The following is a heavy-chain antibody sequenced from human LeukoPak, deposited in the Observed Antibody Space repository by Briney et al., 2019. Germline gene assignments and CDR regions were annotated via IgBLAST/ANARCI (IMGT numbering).Heavy chain of an antibody. D-gene: IGHD3-22*01. Sequence: SGGSLRLSCAASGFTFSSFGMHWVRQAPGKGLEWVAVIWYDGNNKYYADSVKGRFTISRDNSKNTLYLQMNSLRAEDTAVYYCARDRAMIVEVRIDCWGQGTLVSVSS. V-gene: IGHV3-33*01. CDR3: ARDRAMIVEVRIDC. CDR1: GFTFSSFG. J-gene: IGHJ4*02. CDR2: IWYDGNNK.